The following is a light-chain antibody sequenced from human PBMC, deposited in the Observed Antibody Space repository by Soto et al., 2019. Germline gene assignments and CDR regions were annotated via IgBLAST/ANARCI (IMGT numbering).Light chain of an antibody. J-gene: IGKJ3*01. Sequence: DIQLTQSPSFLSASVGDRVTITCRASQGISSYLAWYQQKPGKAPKLLIYAASTLQSGVPSRFSGSGSGTEFTLTISSLQPEDFATYYCQHLNSYGLFTFGPGTKVDIK. CDR3: QHLNSYGLFT. V-gene: IGKV1-9*01. CDR2: AAS. CDR1: QGISSY.